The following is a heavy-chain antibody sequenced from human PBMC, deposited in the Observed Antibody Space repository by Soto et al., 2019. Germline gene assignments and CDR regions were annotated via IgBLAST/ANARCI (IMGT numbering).Heavy chain of an antibody. CDR2: IYHSGST. Sequence: QVQLQESGPGLVKPSGTLSLTCAVSGGSMSSSNWWSWVRQPPGKGLEWIGEIYHSGSTNYNPSLKIRVTISIPKSNNQFALKLTSVPAADTAVYCCARLYSDYDEVDYWGQGTLVTVSS. CDR1: GGSMSSSNW. V-gene: IGHV4-4*01. J-gene: IGHJ4*02. CDR3: ARLYSDYDEVDY. D-gene: IGHD4-17*01.